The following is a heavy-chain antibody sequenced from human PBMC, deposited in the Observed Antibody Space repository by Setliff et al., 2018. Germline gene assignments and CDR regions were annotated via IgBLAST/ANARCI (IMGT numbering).Heavy chain of an antibody. J-gene: IGHJ6*03. V-gene: IGHV1-69*06. CDR3: ATSPKKVTGSDYYNYYMDV. Sequence: SVKVSCKDSGYTFSSDGISWVRQAPGQGLEWMGRIIPIFGTANYAQKLQGRVTITADRTTYTAYLELTSLTLEDTAVYYCATSPKKVTGSDYYNYYMDVWGKGTTVTVSS. CDR1: GYTFSSDG. D-gene: IGHD3-9*01. CDR2: IIPIFGTA.